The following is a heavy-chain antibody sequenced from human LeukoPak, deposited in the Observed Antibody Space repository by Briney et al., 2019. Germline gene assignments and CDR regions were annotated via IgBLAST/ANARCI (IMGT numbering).Heavy chain of an antibody. J-gene: IGHJ6*03. CDR1: GGSISSYY. V-gene: IGHV4-59*01. Sequence: PSETLSLTCTVSGGSISSYYWSWIRQPPGKGLEWIGYIYYSGSTNYNPSLKSRVTISVDTSKKQFSLKLSSVTAADTAVYYCARVSGCSGGSCYSPSYYYYYYTDVWGKGTTVTVSS. CDR2: IYYSGST. D-gene: IGHD2-15*01. CDR3: ARVSGCSGGSCYSPSYYYYYYTDV.